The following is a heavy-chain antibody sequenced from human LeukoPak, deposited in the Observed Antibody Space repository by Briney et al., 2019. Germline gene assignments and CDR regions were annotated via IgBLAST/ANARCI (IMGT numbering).Heavy chain of an antibody. Sequence: SETLSLTCTVSGGSIRSYYWSWIRQPPGKGLEWIGFIYYSGSTNYNPSLKSRVTISVDTSKNQFSLKLSSVTAADTAVYYCARQNLDGDFDYWGQGTLVTVSS. D-gene: IGHD4-17*01. V-gene: IGHV4-59*08. CDR2: IYYSGST. CDR1: GGSIRSYY. J-gene: IGHJ4*02. CDR3: ARQNLDGDFDY.